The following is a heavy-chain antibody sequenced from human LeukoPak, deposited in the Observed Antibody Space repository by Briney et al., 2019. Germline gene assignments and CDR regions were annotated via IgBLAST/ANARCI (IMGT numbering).Heavy chain of an antibody. D-gene: IGHD3-10*01. J-gene: IGHJ4*02. Sequence: GSLRLSCAASGFTFSSYAMSWVRQPPGKGLEWIGEINHSGSTNYNPSLKSRVTISVDTSKNQFSLKLSSVTAADTAVYYCARGRYGSALDYWGQGTLVTVSS. CDR3: ARGRYGSALDY. CDR2: INHSGST. V-gene: IGHV4-34*01. CDR1: GFTFSSYA.